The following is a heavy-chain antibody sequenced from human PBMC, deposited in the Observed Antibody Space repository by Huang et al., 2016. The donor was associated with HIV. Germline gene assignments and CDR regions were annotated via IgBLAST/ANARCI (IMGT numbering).Heavy chain of an antibody. J-gene: IGHJ4*02. V-gene: IGHV3-30*18. CDR2: ISYDAKTK. CDR3: AKGGSAAAVLDF. Sequence: QVQLVESGGGVVQPGRSLRISCAGSGFTFSSYGMHGVRQAPGKGLEGVAGISYDAKTKYYADSVKGRFSISRDNSKTTVYLQLNSLRLEDTAVYYCAKGGSAAAVLDFWGQGTLVTVSS. CDR1: GFTFSSYG. D-gene: IGHD6-13*01.